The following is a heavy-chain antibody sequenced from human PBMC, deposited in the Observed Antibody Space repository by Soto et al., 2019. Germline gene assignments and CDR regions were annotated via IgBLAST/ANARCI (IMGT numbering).Heavy chain of an antibody. CDR2: INHSGST. CDR1: GGSFSGYY. Sequence: SETLSLTCAVYGGSFSGYYWSWIRQPPGKGLEWIGEINHSGSTNYNPSLKSRVTISVDTSKNQFSLKLSSVTAADTAVYYCARVGGYCSSTSCHEYYYGMDVWGQGTTVTVSS. CDR3: ARVGGYCSSTSCHEYYYGMDV. D-gene: IGHD2-2*03. V-gene: IGHV4-34*01. J-gene: IGHJ6*02.